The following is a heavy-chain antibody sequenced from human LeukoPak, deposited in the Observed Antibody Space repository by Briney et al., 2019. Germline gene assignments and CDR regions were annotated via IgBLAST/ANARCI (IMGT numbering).Heavy chain of an antibody. CDR1: AGSISSYY. J-gene: IGHJ6*03. CDR2: IYYSGGT. V-gene: IGHV4-59*01. Sequence: SETLSLTCTVSAGSISSYYWSWIRQPPGKGLEWLGYIYYSGGTNYNPSLKSRVTISVDTSKNQFSLKLSSVTAADTAVYYCATTTRRFVYYYYYMDVWGKGTTVTVSS. D-gene: IGHD1-7*01. CDR3: ATTTRRFVYYYYYMDV.